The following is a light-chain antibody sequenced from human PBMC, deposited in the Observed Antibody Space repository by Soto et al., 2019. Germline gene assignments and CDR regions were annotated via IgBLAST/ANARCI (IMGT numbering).Light chain of an antibody. V-gene: IGKV1-5*01. J-gene: IGKJ5*01. CDR3: QQRFDWPKIT. CDR2: DVS. Sequence: DIQMTQSPSTVSAYVGDSVTITCRASQSITTWLAWYQQRPGKAPKLLIYDVSSLQSGVPSRFSGSGSGTDFTLTISSLEPEDFGVFYCQQRFDWPKITFGQGTRLEIK. CDR1: QSITTW.